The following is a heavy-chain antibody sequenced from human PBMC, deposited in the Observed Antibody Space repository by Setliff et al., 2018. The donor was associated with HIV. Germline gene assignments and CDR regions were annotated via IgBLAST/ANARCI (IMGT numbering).Heavy chain of an antibody. CDR1: GGTFSTHV. CDR3: ARGSEISFYYGSGNYYLGTY. CDR2: IIPMFSTV. Sequence: SVKVSCKASGGTFSTHVISWVRQAPGQGLEWIGGIIPMFSTVNYAKKYQGRVTITTDESTTTAYMELNNLRSDDTAVYYCARGSEISFYYGSGNYYLGTYWGQGTLVTVSS. J-gene: IGHJ4*02. V-gene: IGHV1-69*05. D-gene: IGHD3-10*01.